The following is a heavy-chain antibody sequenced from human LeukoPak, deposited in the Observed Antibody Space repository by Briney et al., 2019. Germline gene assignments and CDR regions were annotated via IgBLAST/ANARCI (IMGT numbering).Heavy chain of an antibody. D-gene: IGHD3-22*01. CDR1: GFTFSSYT. Sequence: PGGSLRLSCAASGFTFSSYTMHWVRQAPGKGLEWVAVISYDGSNKYYADSVKGRFTISRDNSKNTLYLQMNSLRAEDTAVYYCAKAEDHYYDSSGYYYLFDYWGQGTLVTVSS. J-gene: IGHJ4*02. CDR2: ISYDGSNK. CDR3: AKAEDHYYDSSGYYYLFDY. V-gene: IGHV3-30*04.